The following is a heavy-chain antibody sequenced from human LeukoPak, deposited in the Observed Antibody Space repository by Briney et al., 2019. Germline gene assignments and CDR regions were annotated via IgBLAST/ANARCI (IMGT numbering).Heavy chain of an antibody. V-gene: IGHV1-8*03. CDR3: ARSRSNAGRPLDY. Sequence: ASVTVSCKASGYTFTSYDINWVRQATGQGLEWMGWMNPNSGNTGYAQKFQGRVTITSNTSISTAYMELSSLRSEDTAVYYCARSRSNAGRPLDYWGQGTLVTVSS. CDR1: GYTFTSYD. J-gene: IGHJ4*02. CDR2: MNPNSGNT.